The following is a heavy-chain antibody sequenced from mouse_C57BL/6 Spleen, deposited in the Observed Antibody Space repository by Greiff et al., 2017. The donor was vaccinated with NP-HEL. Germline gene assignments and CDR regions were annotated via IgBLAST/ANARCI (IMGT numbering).Heavy chain of an antibody. CDR3: AREDALDY. CDR1: GYTFTDYY. Sequence: VQLQQSGAELVRPGASVKLSCKASGYTFTDYYINWVKQRPGQGLEWIARIYPGSGNTYYNEKFKGKATLTAEKSSSTAYMQLSSLTSEDSAVYFCAREDALDYWGQGTTLTVSS. J-gene: IGHJ2*01. V-gene: IGHV1-76*01. CDR2: IYPGSGNT.